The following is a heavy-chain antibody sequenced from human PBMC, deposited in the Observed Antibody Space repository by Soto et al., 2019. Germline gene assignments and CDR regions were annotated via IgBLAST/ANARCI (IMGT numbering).Heavy chain of an antibody. D-gene: IGHD3-16*02. CDR2: IVVGSGNT. CDR3: AADHDYVSGSYRYYFDY. Sequence: GASVKVSCKASGFTFTSSAVQWVRQARGQRLEWIRWIVVGSGNTNYAHKFQERVTITRDMSTRTACMELSNLRSEDTAVYYCAADHDYVSGSYRYYFDYWGQGTLVTVSS. J-gene: IGHJ4*02. CDR1: GFTFTSSA. V-gene: IGHV1-58*01.